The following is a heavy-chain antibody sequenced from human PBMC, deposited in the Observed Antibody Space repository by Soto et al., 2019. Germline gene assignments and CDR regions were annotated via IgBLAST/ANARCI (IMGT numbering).Heavy chain of an antibody. CDR2: INHSGST. CDR3: ARGLKDIVAPWGYYYYMDV. CDR1: GGSFSGYY. J-gene: IGHJ6*03. V-gene: IGHV4-34*01. Sequence: SETLSLTCAVYGGSFSGYYWSWIRQPPGKGLEWIGEINHSGSTNYNPSLKSRVTISVDTSKNQFSLKLSSVTAADTAVYYCARGLKDIVAPWGYYYYMDVWGKGTTVTVSS. D-gene: IGHD5-12*01.